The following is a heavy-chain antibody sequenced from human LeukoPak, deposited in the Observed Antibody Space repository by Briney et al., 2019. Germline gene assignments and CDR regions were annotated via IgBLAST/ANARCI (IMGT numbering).Heavy chain of an antibody. Sequence: SVTLSLTCSVSSGSISSGTYYWSWIRQPAGKGLEWIGRIYTSGSTNYNPSLESRVTISVDTSKNQFSLNLSSVTTADTAVYYCARYNTAGYYFDYWGQGTLATVSS. CDR3: ARYNTAGYYFDY. D-gene: IGHD1-1*01. V-gene: IGHV4-61*02. J-gene: IGHJ4*02. CDR1: SGSISSGTYY. CDR2: IYTSGST.